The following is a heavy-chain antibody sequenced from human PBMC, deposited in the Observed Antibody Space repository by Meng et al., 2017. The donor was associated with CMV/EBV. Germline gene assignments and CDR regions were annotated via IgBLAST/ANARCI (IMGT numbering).Heavy chain of an antibody. Sequence: GESLKISCAASGFTFSSYAMSWVRQAPGKGLEWVSAISGSGGSTYYADSVKGRFTISRDNSKNSLYLQMNSLGAEDTAVYYCARDFKPPYYDFWSGYFPIDYWGQGTLVTVSS. J-gene: IGHJ4*02. V-gene: IGHV3-23*01. CDR2: ISGSGGST. CDR1: GFTFSSYA. CDR3: ARDFKPPYYDFWSGYFPIDY. D-gene: IGHD3-3*01.